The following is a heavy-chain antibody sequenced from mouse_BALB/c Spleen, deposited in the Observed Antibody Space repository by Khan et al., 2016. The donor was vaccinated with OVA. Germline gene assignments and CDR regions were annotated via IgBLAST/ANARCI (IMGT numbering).Heavy chain of an antibody. J-gene: IGHJ4*01. V-gene: IGHV5-15*02. CDR1: GFTFSDYG. CDR2: IRSLSYSI. Sequence: EVELVESGGGLVQPGGSRKLSCAASGFTFSDYGMAWVRQAPGTGPEWVAFIRSLSYSIHYADTVTGRFTISRENAKHTLYLEMSSLRSEDTAIYYCARWAMDYGGQGTSVTVSS. CDR3: ARWAMDY.